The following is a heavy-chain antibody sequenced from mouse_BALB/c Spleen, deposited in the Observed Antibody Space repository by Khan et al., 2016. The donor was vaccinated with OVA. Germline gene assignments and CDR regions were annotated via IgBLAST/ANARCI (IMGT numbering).Heavy chain of an antibody. CDR1: GFTFSNYW. CDR3: WILL. J-gene: IGHJ2*01. V-gene: IGHV6-6*02. CDR2: IRLKSDDYVT. Sequence: EVKLEESGGGLVQPGGSMKLSCVASGFTFSNYWMNWVRQSPEKGLEWVAEIRLKSDDYVTHYAESGKGRFNISRDYSKSSVYLQMNNVRAEDTGIYYCWILLWGQGTTLTVSS.